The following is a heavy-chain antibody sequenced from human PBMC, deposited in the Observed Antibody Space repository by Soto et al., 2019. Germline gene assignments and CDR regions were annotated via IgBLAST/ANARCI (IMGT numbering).Heavy chain of an antibody. J-gene: IGHJ4*02. Sequence: ASVKVSCKVSGYTLTDLSMHWVRQAPGKGLEWMGGFDPEDGETIYAQKFQGRVTMTEDTSTDTAYMELSSLRSEDTAVYYCATYPSEGGYDSPFDYWGQGTLVTVSS. CDR3: ATYPSEGGYDSPFDY. V-gene: IGHV1-24*01. CDR1: GYTLTDLS. CDR2: FDPEDGET. D-gene: IGHD5-12*01.